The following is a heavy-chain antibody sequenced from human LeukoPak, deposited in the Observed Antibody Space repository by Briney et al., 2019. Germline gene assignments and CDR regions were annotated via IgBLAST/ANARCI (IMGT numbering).Heavy chain of an antibody. J-gene: IGHJ4*02. CDR1: GVSISSSSYY. CDR3: ARLGGYCSGGSCYSFFDY. V-gene: IGHV4-39*01. CDR2: IYYSGST. D-gene: IGHD2-15*01. Sequence: SETLSLTCTVSGVSISSSSYYWGWIRPPPGKGLEWIGSIYYSGSTYYNPSLKRRVTISVDTSKNQFSLKLSSVTAADTAVYYCARLGGYCSGGSCYSFFDYWGQGTLVTVSS.